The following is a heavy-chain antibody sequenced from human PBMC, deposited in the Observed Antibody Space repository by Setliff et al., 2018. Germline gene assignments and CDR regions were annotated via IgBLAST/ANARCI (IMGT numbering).Heavy chain of an antibody. CDR2: IYPGDSDT. J-gene: IGHJ3*02. CDR1: EYSFTTYW. D-gene: IGHD5-18*01. CDR3: ARRNTAMVYGFDI. Sequence: PGESLKISCKASEYSFTTYWIGWVRQMPGKGLEWMGIIYPGDSDTRYSPSFQGQVTIPADKSINTAYLQWSSLKASDTAMYYCARRNTAMVYGFDIWGQGTMVTVSS. V-gene: IGHV5-51*01.